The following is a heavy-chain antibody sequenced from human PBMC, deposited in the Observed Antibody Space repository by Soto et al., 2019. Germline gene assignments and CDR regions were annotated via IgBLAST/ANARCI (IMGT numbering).Heavy chain of an antibody. CDR3: ARLYCSSSSYDSWFDA. V-gene: IGHV5-10-1*01. CDR2: IDPRDSYT. J-gene: IGHJ5*02. D-gene: IGHD2-2*01. Sequence: GESLKISCTGFGYTFTTFWISWVRQMPGKGLEWMGRIDPRDSYTNYSPSFQGHVTISADKSISTAYLQWGSLKASDTAMYYCARLYCSSSSYDSWFDAWGQGTMVTVSS. CDR1: GYTFTTFW.